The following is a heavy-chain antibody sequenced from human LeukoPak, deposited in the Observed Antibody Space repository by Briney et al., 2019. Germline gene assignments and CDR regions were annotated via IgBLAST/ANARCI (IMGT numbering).Heavy chain of an antibody. J-gene: IGHJ4*02. V-gene: IGHV3-30*04. CDR3: ARDLGSDIVVVPAATHPDY. CDR2: ISYDGSNK. CDR1: GFTFSSYA. Sequence: GGSLRLSCAASGFTFSSYAMHWVRQAPGKGLEWVAVISYDGSNKYYADSVKGRFTISRDNSKNTLYLQMNSLRAEDTAVYYCARDLGSDIVVVPAATHPDYWGQGTLVTVSS. D-gene: IGHD2-2*01.